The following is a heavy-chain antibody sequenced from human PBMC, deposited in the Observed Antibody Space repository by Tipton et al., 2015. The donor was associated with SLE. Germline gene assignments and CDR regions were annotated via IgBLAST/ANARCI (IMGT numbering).Heavy chain of an antibody. Sequence: SLRLSCAASGFTFSSFAMNWVRQAPGKGLEWVSTISAGGGSTYYADSVQGRFTISRDNSKNTLYLQMNSLRAEDTAVYYCAKLGSGWTYYFDYWGQGTLVTVSS. J-gene: IGHJ4*02. CDR3: AKLGSGWTYYFDY. D-gene: IGHD6-19*01. V-gene: IGHV3-23*01. CDR2: ISAGGGST. CDR1: GFTFSSFA.